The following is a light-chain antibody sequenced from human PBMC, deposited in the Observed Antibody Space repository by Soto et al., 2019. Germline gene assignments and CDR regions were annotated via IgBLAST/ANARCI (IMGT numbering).Light chain of an antibody. CDR1: SSDIGGYNY. Sequence: QSVLTQPASVSGSPGQSITISCTGSSSDIGGYNYVYWYQQHPGKAPKLLIYDVSYRPSGISDRFSGSKSGNTASLTISGLQPDDEADYYCSSYGASSTLFGGGTKVTVL. CDR2: DVS. V-gene: IGLV2-14*03. CDR3: SSYGASSTL. J-gene: IGLJ2*01.